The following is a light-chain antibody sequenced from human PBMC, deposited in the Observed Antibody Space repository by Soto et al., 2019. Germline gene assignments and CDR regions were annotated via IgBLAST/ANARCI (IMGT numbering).Light chain of an antibody. V-gene: IGKV1-9*01. Sequence: DIQLTQSPSFLSESVGDRVTVCCRASQGINTYLAWFQQKPGKVPQLLVYPASTLQDGVPSRFSGRGSGTEFTLTINNLQPEDFATYYCQHLRAYPFSFGQGTKLDVK. J-gene: IGKJ2*03. CDR1: QGINTY. CDR2: PAS. CDR3: QHLRAYPFS.